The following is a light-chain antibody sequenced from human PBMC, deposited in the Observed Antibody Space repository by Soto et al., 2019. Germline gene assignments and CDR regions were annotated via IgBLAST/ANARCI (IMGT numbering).Light chain of an antibody. V-gene: IGKV1-12*01. Sequence: DIQMTQYPSSLSASVGARVTITCRASQAISKNLAWYQQIPGKAPKLLIFAASTLQSGVPSRFSASGSGTYFILTVGGLQPEDAATYYCQQTKGFPLTFGGGTKVEIK. CDR3: QQTKGFPLT. CDR1: QAISKN. CDR2: AAS. J-gene: IGKJ4*01.